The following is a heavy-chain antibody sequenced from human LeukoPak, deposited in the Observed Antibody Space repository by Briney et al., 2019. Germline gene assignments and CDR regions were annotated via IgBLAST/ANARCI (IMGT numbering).Heavy chain of an antibody. V-gene: IGHV1-58*01. CDR2: IVVGSGNT. J-gene: IGHJ4*02. D-gene: IGHD2-15*01. CDR3: AAGMVLLGSRSPYFDY. CDR1: GSTFTSSA. Sequence: SVKVSCKASGSTFTSSAVQWVRQARGQRLEWIGWIVVGSGNTNYAQKFQERVTITRDMSTSTAYMELSSLRSEDTAVYYCAAGMVLLGSRSPYFDYWGQGTLVTVSS.